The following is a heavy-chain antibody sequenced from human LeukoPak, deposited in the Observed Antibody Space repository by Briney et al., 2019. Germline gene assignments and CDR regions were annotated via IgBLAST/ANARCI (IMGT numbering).Heavy chain of an antibody. CDR2: INHSGST. CDR1: GGSFSGYY. CDR3: SRARDRYFSGSYYFDN. V-gene: IGHV4-34*01. D-gene: IGHD1-26*01. J-gene: IGHJ4*02. Sequence: SETLSLTCAVYGGSFSGYYWSWIRQPPGKGLEWIGEINHSGSTNYNPSLTSRVTISVDTSKNQFSLKLSSVTAADTAVYYCSRARDRYFSGSYYFDNWGQGNLVTVSS.